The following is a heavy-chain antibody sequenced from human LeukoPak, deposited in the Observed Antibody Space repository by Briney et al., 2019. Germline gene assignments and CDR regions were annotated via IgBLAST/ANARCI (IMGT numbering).Heavy chain of an antibody. D-gene: IGHD6-19*01. V-gene: IGHV3-33*01. CDR1: GFTFSSYG. J-gene: IGHJ4*02. Sequence: PGGSLRLSCAASGFTFSSYGMHWVRQAPGKGLEWVAVIWYDESNKYYADSVKGRFTISRDNSKNTLYLQMNSLRAEDTAVCYCARAVAVAGPLNYWGQGTLVTVSS. CDR2: IWYDESNK. CDR3: ARAVAVAGPLNY.